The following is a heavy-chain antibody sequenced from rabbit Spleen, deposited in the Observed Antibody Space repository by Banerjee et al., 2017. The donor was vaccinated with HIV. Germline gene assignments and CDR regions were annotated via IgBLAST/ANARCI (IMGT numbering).Heavy chain of an antibody. CDR2: IYVRDFSYT. D-gene: IGHD7-1*01. CDR3: ARDGSNTNGWDL. Sequence: QEQLVESGGGLVQPEGSLTLTCTTSGFSFSSNDYMCWVRQAPGKGLEWIGSIYVRDFSYTAYASWAKGRFTISKTSSTTVTLQMTSLTAADTATYFCARDGSNTNGWDLWGPGTLVTVS. J-gene: IGHJ4*01. CDR1: GFSFSSNDY. V-gene: IGHV1S45*01.